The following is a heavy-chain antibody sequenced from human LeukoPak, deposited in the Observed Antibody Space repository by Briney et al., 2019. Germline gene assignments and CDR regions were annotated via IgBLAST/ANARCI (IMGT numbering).Heavy chain of an antibody. D-gene: IGHD3-16*01. CDR1: GFSFSSTW. V-gene: IGHV3-7*03. CDR2: INIDGSQR. J-gene: IGHJ4*02. Sequence: GGSLRLSCAASGFSFSSTWMTWVRQTPGKGLELVSNINIDGSQRYHAYSVEGRFTISRDNVKNTLYLQMNSLRVEDTAVYYCARDPGWGALDYWGQGALVIVSS. CDR3: ARDPGWGALDY.